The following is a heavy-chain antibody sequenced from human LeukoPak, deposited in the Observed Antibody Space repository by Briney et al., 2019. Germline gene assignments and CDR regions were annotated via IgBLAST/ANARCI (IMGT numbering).Heavy chain of an antibody. CDR3: ARVYDYGGNFFDY. CDR1: GGSISSGSYY. V-gene: IGHV4-61*02. J-gene: IGHJ4*02. D-gene: IGHD4-23*01. CDR2: IYTSGST. Sequence: SETLSLTCTVSGGSISSGSYYWSWIRQPAGRGLEWIGRIYTSGSTNYNPSLKSRVTISVDTSKNQFSLKLSSVTAADTAVYYCARVYDYGGNFFDYWGQGTLVTVSS.